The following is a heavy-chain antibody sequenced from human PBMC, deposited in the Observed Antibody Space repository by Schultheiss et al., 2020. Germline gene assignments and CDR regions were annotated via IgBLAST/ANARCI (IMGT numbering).Heavy chain of an antibody. CDR2: ISYDGSNK. Sequence: GGSLRLSCAASGFTFSTYGIHWVRQAPGKGLEWVAVISYDGSNKYYADSVKGRFTISRDNSKNTLYLQMNSLRAEDTAVYYCARDAKMGDPYWYFDLWGRGTLVTVSS. CDR1: GFTFSTYG. CDR3: ARDAKMGDPYWYFDL. V-gene: IGHV3-30*03. D-gene: IGHD3-16*01. J-gene: IGHJ2*01.